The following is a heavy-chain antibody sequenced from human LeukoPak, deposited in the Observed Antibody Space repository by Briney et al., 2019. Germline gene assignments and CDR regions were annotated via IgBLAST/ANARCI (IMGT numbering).Heavy chain of an antibody. CDR3: ARGGHDYYYMDV. J-gene: IGHJ6*03. Sequence: GGSLRLSCAASGFTFSSYEMNWVRQAPGKGLEWVSYISSSGSTIYYADSVKGRFTISRDNAKNSLYLQMNSLRAEDTAVYYCARGGHDYYYMDVWGKGTTVTVSS. D-gene: IGHD3-10*01. CDR2: ISSSGSTI. CDR1: GFTFSSYE. V-gene: IGHV3-48*03.